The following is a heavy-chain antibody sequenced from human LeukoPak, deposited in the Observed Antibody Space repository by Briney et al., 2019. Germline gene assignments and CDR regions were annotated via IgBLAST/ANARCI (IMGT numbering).Heavy chain of an antibody. CDR2: ISAYNGNT. D-gene: IGHD3-9*01. J-gene: IGHJ4*02. CDR3: ARDIGGFGDILTDY. CDR1: GYTFTSYG. Sequence: GASVKVSCKASGYTFTSYGISWVRQAPGQGLEWMGWISAYNGNTNYAQKLQGRVTMTTDTSTSTAYMELSSLRSEDTAVYYCARDIGGFGDILTDYWGQGTLVTVSS. V-gene: IGHV1-18*01.